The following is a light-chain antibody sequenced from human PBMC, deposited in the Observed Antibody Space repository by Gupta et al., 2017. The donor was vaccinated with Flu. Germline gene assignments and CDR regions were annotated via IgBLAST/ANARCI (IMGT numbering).Light chain of an antibody. CDR3: SSYAGSIFV. CDR2: EVS. J-gene: IGLJ1*01. Sequence: QSALTPPPSASGSPGQSVTISCTGTSSDVGGYDYVSWYQQHPGKAPKLMISEVSKRPSGVPYRFSGSKSGNTASLTVSGLQAEDEADYFCSSYAGSIFVFGTGTKVTVL. CDR1: SSDVGGYDY. V-gene: IGLV2-8*01.